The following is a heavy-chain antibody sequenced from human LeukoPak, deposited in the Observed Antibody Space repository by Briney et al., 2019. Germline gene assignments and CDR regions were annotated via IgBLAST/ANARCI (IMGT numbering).Heavy chain of an antibody. V-gene: IGHV3-48*03. J-gene: IGHJ4*02. CDR1: GFTSSSYE. D-gene: IGHD1-26*01. CDR3: ARDDPTVGAGGFDY. CDR2: ISSSGTTI. Sequence: GGSLRLSCAASGFTSSSYEMNWVRQAPGEGLEWVAHISSSGTTIYYADSVKGRFTISRDNAKNSLYLQMNSLRAEDTAVYYCARDDPTVGAGGFDYWGQGTLVTVSS.